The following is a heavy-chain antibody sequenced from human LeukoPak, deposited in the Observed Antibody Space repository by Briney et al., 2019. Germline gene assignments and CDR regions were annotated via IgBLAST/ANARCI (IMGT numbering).Heavy chain of an antibody. CDR3: ARRLRWVPLDY. J-gene: IGHJ4*02. CDR2: INHSGST. Sequence: SETLSLTCAVYGGSFSGYYWSWIRQPPGKGLEWIGGINHSGSTNYNPSLKSRVTISVDTSKNQSSLKLSSVTAADTAVYYCARRLRWVPLDYWGQGTLVTVSS. V-gene: IGHV4-34*01. D-gene: IGHD4-23*01. CDR1: GGSFSGYY.